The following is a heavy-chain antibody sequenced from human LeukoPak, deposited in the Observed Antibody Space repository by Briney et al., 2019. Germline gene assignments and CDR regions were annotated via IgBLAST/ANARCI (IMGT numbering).Heavy chain of an antibody. CDR3: AKDDRYSSGWLFDY. CDR1: GFTFSSYA. Sequence: PGGSLGLSCAASGFTFSSYAMSWVRQAPGKGLEWVSAISGSGGSTYYADSVKGRFTISRDNSKNTLYLQMNSLRAEDTAVYYCAKDDRYSSGWLFDYWGQGTLVTVSS. J-gene: IGHJ4*02. V-gene: IGHV3-23*01. D-gene: IGHD6-19*01. CDR2: ISGSGGST.